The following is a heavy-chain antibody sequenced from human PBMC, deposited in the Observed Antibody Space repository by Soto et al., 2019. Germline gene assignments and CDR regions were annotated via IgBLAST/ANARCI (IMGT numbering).Heavy chain of an antibody. V-gene: IGHV1-58*01. J-gene: IGHJ6*02. Sequence: WASVKVSCKASGLTFSDSVVQWVRQARGQRPEWIGRIVVGSGNTNLTQKFQQRVTITRDMATSTAYMELSSLRSEDTAVYYCAADVTRYCSGGSCWYFYYGMDVWGQGTTVTVSS. CDR1: GLTFSDSV. CDR2: IVVGSGNT. D-gene: IGHD2-15*01. CDR3: AADVTRYCSGGSCWYFYYGMDV.